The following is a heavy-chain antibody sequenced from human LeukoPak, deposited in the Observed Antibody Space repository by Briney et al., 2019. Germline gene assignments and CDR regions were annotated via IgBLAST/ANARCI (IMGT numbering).Heavy chain of an antibody. Sequence: AGGSLRLSCAASGFTFSSYWMSWVRQAPGKGLEWVANIKQDGSEKYYVDSVKGRFTISRDNAKNSLYLQMNSLRAEDTAVYYCARDPYFGELSPYLYYYYMDVWGKGTTVTISS. CDR3: ARDPYFGELSPYLYYYYMDV. V-gene: IGHV3-7*01. D-gene: IGHD3-10*01. CDR1: GFTFSSYW. J-gene: IGHJ6*03. CDR2: IKQDGSEK.